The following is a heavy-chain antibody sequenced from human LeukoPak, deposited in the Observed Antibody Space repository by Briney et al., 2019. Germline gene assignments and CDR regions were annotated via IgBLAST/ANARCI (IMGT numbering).Heavy chain of an antibody. D-gene: IGHD4-17*01. CDR3: TYGDYPLTY. Sequence: GGSLRLSCAASGLTVTNNYWNWVRQPPGKGPEWISLIYSNGDTRYADSVKGRFTFSRDNSKDTLYLQMNSLRAEDTAVYYCTYGDYPLTYWGQGTLVSVSS. J-gene: IGHJ4*02. V-gene: IGHV3-66*01. CDR2: IYSNGDT. CDR1: GLTVTNNY.